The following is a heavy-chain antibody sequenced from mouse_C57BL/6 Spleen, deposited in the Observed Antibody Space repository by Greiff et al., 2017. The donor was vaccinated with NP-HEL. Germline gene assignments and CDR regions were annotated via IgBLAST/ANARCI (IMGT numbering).Heavy chain of an antibody. CDR1: GYSITSGYY. Sequence: EVKLVESGPGLVKPSQSLSLTCSVTGYSITSGYYWNWIRQFPGNKLEWMGYISYDGSNNYNPSLKNRISITRDTSKNQFFLKLNSVTTEDTATYYCAVYYDYEAPFAYWGQGTLVTVSA. J-gene: IGHJ3*01. CDR3: AVYYDYEAPFAY. D-gene: IGHD2-4*01. V-gene: IGHV3-6*01. CDR2: ISYDGSN.